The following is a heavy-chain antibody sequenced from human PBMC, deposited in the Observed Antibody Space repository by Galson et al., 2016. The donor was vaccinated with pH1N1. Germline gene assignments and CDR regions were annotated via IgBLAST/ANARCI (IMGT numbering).Heavy chain of an antibody. D-gene: IGHD1-26*01. CDR2: IKSAADSGTT. CDR1: GITFSDAW. J-gene: IGHJ4*02. V-gene: IGHV3-15*01. CDR3: NTDQSIVGATTHYFDY. Sequence: SLRLSCAVSGITFSDAWMSWVRQAPGKGLEWVARIKSAADSGTTDYAAPVKGRFTISRDDSRDTLYLHLNSLKTEDTAVYYCNTDQSIVGATTHYFDYWGQGTLVTVSS.